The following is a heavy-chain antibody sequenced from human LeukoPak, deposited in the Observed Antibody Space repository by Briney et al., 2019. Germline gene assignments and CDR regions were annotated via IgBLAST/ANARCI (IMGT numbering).Heavy chain of an antibody. CDR2: IKSKTEGGTT. J-gene: IGHJ5*02. V-gene: IGHV3-15*07. CDR1: GFTFSNYW. CDR3: TTVGYCGSTSCSTFDP. Sequence: GGSLRLSCAASGFTFSNYWMNWVRQAPGKGLEWVGRIKSKTEGGTTDYAAPVKARFTISRDDSKNTLFLQMNSLKTEDTAVYYCTTVGYCGSTSCSTFDPWGQGTLVTVSS. D-gene: IGHD2-2*03.